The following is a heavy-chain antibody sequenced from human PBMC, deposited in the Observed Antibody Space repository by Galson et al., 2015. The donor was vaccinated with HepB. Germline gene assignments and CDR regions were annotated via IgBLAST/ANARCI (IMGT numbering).Heavy chain of an antibody. V-gene: IGHV3-23*01. CDR2: IGVNPGNT. CDR3: AKGTTNIDY. Sequence: SLRLSCAASGFTFSSLGMTWVRQAPGKGLECVSAIGVNPGNTDYADSVRGRFTISRDNSKNMLYLQMNNLRAEDTAVYYCAKGTTNIDYWGPGVGVTVSS. J-gene: IGHJ4*02. CDR1: GFTFSSLG. D-gene: IGHD1-1*01.